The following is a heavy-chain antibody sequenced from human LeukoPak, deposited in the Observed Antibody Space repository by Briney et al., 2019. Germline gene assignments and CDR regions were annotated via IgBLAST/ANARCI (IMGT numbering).Heavy chain of an antibody. CDR1: GFTFSSYA. D-gene: IGHD3-16*01. J-gene: IGHJ4*02. Sequence: GGSLRLSCAASGFTFSSYAMSWVRQAPGKGLEWVSAIRDSGGSTNYADSVKGRFTISRDNSKNTLYLQMNNLRAEDTAVYYCAKDIATLHFDYWGQGALVTVSS. V-gene: IGHV3-23*01. CDR2: IRDSGGST. CDR3: AKDIATLHFDY.